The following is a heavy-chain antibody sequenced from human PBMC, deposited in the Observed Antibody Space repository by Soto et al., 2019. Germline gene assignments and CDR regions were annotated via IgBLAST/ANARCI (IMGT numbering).Heavy chain of an antibody. V-gene: IGHV1-46*01. D-gene: IGHD6-13*01. CDR2: INPSGGST. J-gene: IGHJ6*02. Sequence: ASVKVSCKASVYTFTSYYMHWVRQAPGQGLEWMGIINPSGGSTSYAQKLQGRVTMTTDTSTSTAYMELRSLRSDDTAVYYCARGCIAAAGIGWDFYYYYGMDVWGQGTTVTVS. CDR3: ARGCIAAAGIGWDFYYYYGMDV. CDR1: VYTFTSYY.